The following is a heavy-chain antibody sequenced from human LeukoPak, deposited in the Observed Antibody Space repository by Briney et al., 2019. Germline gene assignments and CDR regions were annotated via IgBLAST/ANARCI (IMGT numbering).Heavy chain of an antibody. V-gene: IGHV4-30-4*01. CDR2: IYYSGST. CDR3: AREGPLDAFDI. CDR1: GGSISSGDYY. Sequence: SQTQSLTCTVSGGSISSGDYYWSWIRQPPGKGLEWIGYIYYSGSTYYNPSLKSRVTISVDTSKNQFSLKLSSVTAADTAVYYCAREGPLDAFDIWGQGTMVTVSS. J-gene: IGHJ3*02.